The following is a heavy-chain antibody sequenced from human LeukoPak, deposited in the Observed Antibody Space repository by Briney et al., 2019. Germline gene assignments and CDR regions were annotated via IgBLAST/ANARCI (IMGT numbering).Heavy chain of an antibody. J-gene: IGHJ4*02. CDR1: GFTFSSYS. D-gene: IGHD3-3*01. Sequence: GGSLRLSCAASGFTFSSYSMNWVRQAPGKGLEWVSYISSSSSTIYYADSVKGRFTISRDNAKNSLYLQMNSLRAEDTAVYYCARDGDFWSGYPFFDYWGQGTLVTVSS. CDR3: ARDGDFWSGYPFFDY. V-gene: IGHV3-48*01. CDR2: ISSSSSTI.